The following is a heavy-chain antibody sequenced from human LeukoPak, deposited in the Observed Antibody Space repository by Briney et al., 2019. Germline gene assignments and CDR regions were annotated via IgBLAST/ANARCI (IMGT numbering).Heavy chain of an antibody. Sequence: GGSLRLSCAASGFTFDDYAMHWVRQAPGKGLEWVSGISWNSGSIGYADSVKGRFTISRDNAKNSLYLQMSSLRAEDTALYYCAKEYGSGSPFDYWGQGTLVTVSS. CDR3: AKEYGSGSPFDY. V-gene: IGHV3-9*01. D-gene: IGHD3-10*01. CDR2: ISWNSGSI. CDR1: GFTFDDYA. J-gene: IGHJ4*02.